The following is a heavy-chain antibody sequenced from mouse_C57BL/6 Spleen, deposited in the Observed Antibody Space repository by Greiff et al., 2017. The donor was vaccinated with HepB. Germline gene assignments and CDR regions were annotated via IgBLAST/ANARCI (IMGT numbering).Heavy chain of an antibody. Sequence: EVQVVESGGGLVKPGGSLKLSCAASGFTFSDYGMHWVRQAPEKGLEWVAYISSGSSTIYYADTVKGRFTISRDNAKNNLFLRMTSLRSEDTDMYYCAREGYYYGSSPFYAMDYWGQGPSVTVSS. V-gene: IGHV5-17*01. CDR2: ISSGSSTI. J-gene: IGHJ4*01. CDR3: AREGYYYGSSPFYAMDY. CDR1: GFTFSDYG. D-gene: IGHD1-1*01.